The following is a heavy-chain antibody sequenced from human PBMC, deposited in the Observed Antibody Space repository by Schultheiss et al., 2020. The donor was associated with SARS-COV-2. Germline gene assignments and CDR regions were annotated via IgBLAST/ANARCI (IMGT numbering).Heavy chain of an antibody. V-gene: IGHV6-1*01. CDR3: AREYCSSTSCYLDAFDI. Sequence: SQTLSLTCAISGDSVSSNSAAWNWIRQSPSRGLEWLGRTYYRSKWYNDYAVSVKSRITINPDTSKNQFSLQLNSVTPEDTAVYYCAREYCSSTSCYLDAFDIWGQGAVVTVAS. CDR1: GDSVSSNSAA. CDR2: TYYRSKWYN. J-gene: IGHJ3*02. D-gene: IGHD2-2*01.